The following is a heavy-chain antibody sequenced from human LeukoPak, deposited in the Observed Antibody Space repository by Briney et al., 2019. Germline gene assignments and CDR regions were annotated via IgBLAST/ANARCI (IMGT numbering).Heavy chain of an antibody. CDR3: ARDGGENYYDSSGHDYYFDY. CDR1: GYTFTSYY. D-gene: IGHD3-22*01. CDR2: INPSGGST. V-gene: IGHV1-46*01. J-gene: IGHJ4*02. Sequence: ASVKVSCKASGYTFTSYYMHWVRQAPGQGLEWMGIINPSGGSTSYAQKFQGRVTMTRDTSTSTVYMELSSLRSEDTAVYYCARDGGENYYDSSGHDYYFDYWGQGTLVTVSS.